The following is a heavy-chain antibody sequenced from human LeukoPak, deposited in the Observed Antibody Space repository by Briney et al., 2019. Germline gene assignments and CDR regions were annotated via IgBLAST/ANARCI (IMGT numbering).Heavy chain of an antibody. CDR2: MNPNSGNT. D-gene: IGHD3-3*01. CDR3: ARGMDYDFWSGYYFWFDP. J-gene: IGHJ5*02. V-gene: IGHV1-8*01. CDR1: GYTFTSYD. Sequence: ASVKVSCKASGYTFTSYDINWVRQATGQGLEWMGWMNPNSGNTGYAQKFQGRVTMTRNTSISTAYMELSSLRSEDTTVYYCARGMDYDFWSGYYFWFDPWGQGTLVTVSS.